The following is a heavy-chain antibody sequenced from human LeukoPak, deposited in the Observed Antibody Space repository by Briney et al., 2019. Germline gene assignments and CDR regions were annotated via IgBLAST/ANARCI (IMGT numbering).Heavy chain of an antibody. D-gene: IGHD2-2*01. J-gene: IGHJ4*02. V-gene: IGHV3-74*01. CDR3: ARDSYTSPDY. CDR2: INRDGSYT. Sequence: QPGGSLLLSCAASGFSFSNFWMYWVRQAPGKGLVWVSRINRDGSYTVYADSVKGRFTISRDNAKNTLYLQMNSLGAEDTAVYYCARDSYTSPDYWGQGTLVTVSS. CDR1: GFSFSNFW.